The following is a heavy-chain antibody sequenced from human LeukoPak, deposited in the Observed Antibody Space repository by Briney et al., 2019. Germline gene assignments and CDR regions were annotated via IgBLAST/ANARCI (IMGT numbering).Heavy chain of an antibody. CDR3: ARQLASSWLGSYYYYGMDV. Sequence: SETLSLTCTVSGGSISSSSYYWGWIRQPPGKGLEWIGSIYYSGSTYYNPPLKSRVTISVDTSKNQFSLKLSSVTAADTAVYYCARQLASSWLGSYYYYGMDVWGQGTTVTVSS. CDR2: IYYSGST. V-gene: IGHV4-39*01. CDR1: GGSISSSSYY. J-gene: IGHJ6*02. D-gene: IGHD6-13*01.